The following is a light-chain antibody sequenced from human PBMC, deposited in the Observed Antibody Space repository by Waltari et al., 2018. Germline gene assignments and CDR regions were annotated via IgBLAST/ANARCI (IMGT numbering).Light chain of an antibody. CDR2: GAS. V-gene: IGKV3-20*01. Sequence: SPGTLSLSPGERATLSCRASQSIGRYLAWYQQKPDQAPRLLIYGASSRATGIPDRFSGSGSGTDFSLTISRLEPEDFAVYYCQNHERLPATFGQGTKVEIK. CDR1: QSIGRY. CDR3: QNHERLPAT. J-gene: IGKJ1*01.